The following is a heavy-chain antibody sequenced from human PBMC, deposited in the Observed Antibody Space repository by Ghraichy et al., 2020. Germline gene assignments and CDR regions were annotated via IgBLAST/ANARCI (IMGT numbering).Heavy chain of an antibody. CDR2: IRSKAYGGTT. CDR3: TRDLYGGPDY. V-gene: IGHV3-49*04. D-gene: IGHD4/OR15-4a*01. CDR1: GFTFGDYA. J-gene: IGHJ4*02. Sequence: GESLRLSCTASGFTFGDYAMSWVRQAPGKGLEWVGFIRSKAYGGTTEYAASVKGRFTISRDDSKSIAYLQMNSLKTEDTAVYYCTRDLYGGPDYWGQGTLVTVSS.